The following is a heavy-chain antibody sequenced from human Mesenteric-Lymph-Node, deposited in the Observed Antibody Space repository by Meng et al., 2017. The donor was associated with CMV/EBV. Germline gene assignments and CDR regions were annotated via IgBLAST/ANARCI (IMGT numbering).Heavy chain of an antibody. D-gene: IGHD2-2*02. CDR3: ARERYCSSTSCYSGYYYYGMDV. Sequence: GESLKISCAASGFTFSIYWMSWVRQAPGKGLEWVANIKQDGGEKYYVDSVRGRFTISRDNAKNSLYLQMNSLRAEDTAVYYCARERYCSSTSCYSGYYYYGMDVWGQGTTVTVSS. V-gene: IGHV3-7*01. CDR2: IKQDGGEK. J-gene: IGHJ6*02. CDR1: GFTFSIYW.